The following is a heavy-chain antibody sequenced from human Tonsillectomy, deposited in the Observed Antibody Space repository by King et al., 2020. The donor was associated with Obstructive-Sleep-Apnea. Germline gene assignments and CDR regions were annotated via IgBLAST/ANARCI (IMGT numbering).Heavy chain of an antibody. V-gene: IGHV4-34*01. CDR1: GGSFSGYY. D-gene: IGHD3-22*01. CDR2: INHSGST. CDR3: ARLYYYDSSGYYYDQGY. J-gene: IGHJ4*02. Sequence: VQLQQWGAGLLKPSETLSLTCAVSGGSFSGYYWSWIRQPPGKGLEWIGEINHSGSTNYNPSLKSRVTISVDTSKNQFSLKLSSVTAADTAVYYCARLYYYDSSGYYYDQGYWGQGTLVTVSS.